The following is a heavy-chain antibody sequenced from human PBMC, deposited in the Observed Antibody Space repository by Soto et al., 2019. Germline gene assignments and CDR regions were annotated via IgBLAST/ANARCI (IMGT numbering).Heavy chain of an antibody. V-gene: IGHV3-30-3*01. Sequence: QVQLVESGGGVVQPGRSLRLSCAASGFTFSTYIMHWVRQAPGKGLEWVAIISSDGNIRDYADSVKGRFTISRDNSKNTLDLQMNSLRDEDTAVYYCARDMTREVTWFDFWGQGTLVSVSS. CDR3: ARDMTREVTWFDF. J-gene: IGHJ4*02. CDR1: GFTFSTYI. D-gene: IGHD4-17*01. CDR2: ISSDGNIR.